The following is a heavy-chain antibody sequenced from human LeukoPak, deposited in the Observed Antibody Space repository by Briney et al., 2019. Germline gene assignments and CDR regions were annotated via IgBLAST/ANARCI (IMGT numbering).Heavy chain of an antibody. D-gene: IGHD1-20*01. CDR1: GGSFSGYY. CDR2: INHSGST. J-gene: IGHJ6*03. V-gene: IGHV4-34*01. CDR3: ARGYNWNYYMDV. Sequence: SETLSLTCAVYGGSFSGYYWSWIRQPPGKGLEWIGEINHSGSTNYNPSLKSRVTISVDTSKNQFSLKLSSVTAADTAVYYCARGYNWNYYMDVWGKGTTVTVSS.